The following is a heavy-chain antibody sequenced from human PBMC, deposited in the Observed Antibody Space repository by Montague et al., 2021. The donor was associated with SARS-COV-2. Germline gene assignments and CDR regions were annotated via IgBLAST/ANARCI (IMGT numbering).Heavy chain of an antibody. J-gene: IGHJ4*02. Sequence: SETLSLTCTVSGDSISGYYWNWIRQTPEKGLEWIGYIFHSGSTNYNPSLRSRVTISVDKSKNQFSLNLSSVAAADTAVYYCARQARPTVTSFDYWGQGTLVTVSS. CDR3: ARQARPTVTSFDY. CDR2: IFHSGST. CDR1: GDSISGYY. V-gene: IGHV4-59*08. D-gene: IGHD4-17*01.